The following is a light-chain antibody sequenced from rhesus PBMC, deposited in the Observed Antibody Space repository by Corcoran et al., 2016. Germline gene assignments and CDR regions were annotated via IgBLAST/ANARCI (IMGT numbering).Light chain of an antibody. CDR2: EAS. CDR3: QHYDSISRT. CDR1: QGISND. Sequence: DIQMTQSPSSLSASVGDRITISCRASQGISNDLAWYQQKPGETPRLWFYEASSLQSGIPSRFSGSGSWPDFTLTIRSLQSEDVATYYCQHYDSISRTFGQGTKVEIK. J-gene: IGKJ1*01. V-gene: IGKV1-25*01.